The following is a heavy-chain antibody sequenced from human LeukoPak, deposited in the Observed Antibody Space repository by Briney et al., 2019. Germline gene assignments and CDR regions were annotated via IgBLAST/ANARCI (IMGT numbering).Heavy chain of an antibody. CDR3: ARGGNRQQLVLFSSHNNNHWFDP. CDR2: MYYSGST. V-gene: IGHV4-39*01. J-gene: IGHJ5*02. CDR1: GGSISSSSYY. D-gene: IGHD6-13*01. Sequence: SETLSLTCTVSGGSISSSSYYWGWIRQPPGKGLEWIGSMYYSGSTYYNPSLKSRVTISVDTSKNQFSLKLSSVTAADTAVYYCARGGNRQQLVLFSSHNNNHWFDPWGQGTLVTVSS.